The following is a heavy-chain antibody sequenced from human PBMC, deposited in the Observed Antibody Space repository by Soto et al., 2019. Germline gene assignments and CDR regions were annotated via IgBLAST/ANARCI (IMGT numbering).Heavy chain of an antibody. CDR2: IKRDGTGI. CDR3: ATGGVVAAADY. J-gene: IGHJ4*02. CDR1: GFTFSTYW. D-gene: IGHD3-22*01. Sequence: GGSLRLSCAASGFTFSTYWMHWVRQAPGKGPEWVSRIKRDGTGISYADSVKGRFIISRDNAKNTLYLEMNSLRVEDTAVYYCATGGVVAAADYWGQGTLVTVSS. V-gene: IGHV3-74*01.